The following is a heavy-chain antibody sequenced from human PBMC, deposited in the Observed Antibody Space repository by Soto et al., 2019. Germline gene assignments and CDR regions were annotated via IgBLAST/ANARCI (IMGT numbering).Heavy chain of an antibody. V-gene: IGHV1-3*05. Sequence: QVQLVKSGAEEKKPGASVKVSCKASGYTFTSYAMHWVHQAPGQRLEWMGWINAANGNTKYSQQFQARVTITRHTAASTAYMELSSLRSEDTAVYYCARDRNYYGMDVWGQGTTVTVSS. J-gene: IGHJ6*02. CDR1: GYTFTSYA. CDR2: INAANGNT. CDR3: ARDRNYYGMDV.